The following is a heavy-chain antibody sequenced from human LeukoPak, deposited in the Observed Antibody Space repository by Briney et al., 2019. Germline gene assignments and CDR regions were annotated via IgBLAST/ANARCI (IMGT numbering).Heavy chain of an antibody. Sequence: SETLSLTCAVYGGSFSGYYWSWIRQPPGKGLEWIGEINHSGSTNYHPSLKSRLNISVDTSKNQFSLKLSSVTAADTAVYYCGFTDAFDIWGQGTMVTVSS. V-gene: IGHV4-34*01. CDR1: GGSFSGYY. CDR2: INHSGST. CDR3: GFTDAFDI. J-gene: IGHJ3*02.